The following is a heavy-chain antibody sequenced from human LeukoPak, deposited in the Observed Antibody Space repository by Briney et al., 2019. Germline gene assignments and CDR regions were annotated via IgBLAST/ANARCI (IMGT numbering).Heavy chain of an antibody. CDR2: IYTSGST. CDR3: ARGRGSGWFYWYFDL. D-gene: IGHD6-19*01. Sequence: SETLSLTCIVSGCSISSGSYYWSWIRQPAGKGLEWIGRIYTSGSTNYNPSLKSRVTISVDTSKNQFSLKLSSVTAADTAVYYCARGRGSGWFYWYFDLWGRGTLVTVSS. CDR1: GCSISSGSYY. J-gene: IGHJ2*01. V-gene: IGHV4-61*02.